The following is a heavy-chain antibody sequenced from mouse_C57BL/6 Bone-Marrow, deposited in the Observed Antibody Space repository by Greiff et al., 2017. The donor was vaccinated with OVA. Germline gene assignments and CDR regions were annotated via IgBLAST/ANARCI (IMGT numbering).Heavy chain of an antibody. CDR1: GYTFTDYE. J-gene: IGHJ3*01. Sequence: VQLQQSGAELVRPGASVTLSCKASGYTFTDYEMHWVKQTPVHGLEWIGAIDPETGGTAYNQKFKGKAILTVDKSSSTAYMELRSQTSEDAAVDYYTRKRKLAFAYGGQGNRVTVS. V-gene: IGHV1-15*01. CDR3: TRKRKLAFAY. CDR2: IDPETGGT. D-gene: IGHD4-1*01.